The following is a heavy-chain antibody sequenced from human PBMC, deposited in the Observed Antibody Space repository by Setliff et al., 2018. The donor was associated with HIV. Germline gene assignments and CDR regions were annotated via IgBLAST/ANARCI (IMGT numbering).Heavy chain of an antibody. D-gene: IGHD6-19*01. J-gene: IGHJ6*03. CDR3: ARVPSSGWYGGHHYMDV. V-gene: IGHV4-59*11. Sequence: SETLSLTCTVSGGSISSHYWNWIRQPPGKGLAWLGYIHYSGSINYNPSLKSRVTISGDSSKKQVSLMLSSVTAADTAVYSCARVPSSGWYGGHHYMDVWGKGAAVTVSS. CDR2: IHYSGSI. CDR1: GGSISSHY.